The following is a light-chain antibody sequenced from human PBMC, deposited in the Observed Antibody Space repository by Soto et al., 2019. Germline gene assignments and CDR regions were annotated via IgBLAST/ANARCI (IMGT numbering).Light chain of an antibody. CDR3: CLYIGATTYV. V-gene: IGLV2-23*01. CDR2: EGS. Sequence: QSVLTQPASVSGSPGQSITISCTGTSSDVGSYNLVSWYQQHPGKAPKLMIYEGSKRPSGVSNRFSGSKSGNTASLTISGLQAEDEADYYCCLYIGATTYVFGTGTKVTV. CDR1: SSDVGSYNL. J-gene: IGLJ1*01.